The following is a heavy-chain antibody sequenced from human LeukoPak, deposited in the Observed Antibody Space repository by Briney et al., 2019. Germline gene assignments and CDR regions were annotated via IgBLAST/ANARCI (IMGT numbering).Heavy chain of an antibody. CDR3: ARYWDPRVRTFDI. CDR1: GFTFTSYS. Sequence: GGSLRLSCAASGFTFTSYSMSWVRQAPGKGLEGVLLISGNGGNTAYADSVRGRFTISRDNSKNTLYLQMNTMTAEDTALYYCARYWDPRVRTFDIWGQGTVVTVSS. D-gene: IGHD2-15*01. CDR2: ISGNGGNT. V-gene: IGHV3-23*01. J-gene: IGHJ3*02.